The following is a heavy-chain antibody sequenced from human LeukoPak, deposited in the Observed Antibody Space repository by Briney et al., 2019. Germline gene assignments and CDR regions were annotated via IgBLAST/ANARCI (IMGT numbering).Heavy chain of an antibody. Sequence: GGALRLSCAAAGFTFSSYWMHWVRQALGKGLVWVSHINNDGSSRSYADSVKGRFTISRDNAKNTLYLQMNSLRAEDTAVYYCARDKGGYSYGNPDYWGQGTLVTVSS. V-gene: IGHV3-74*01. CDR2: INNDGSSR. J-gene: IGHJ4*02. D-gene: IGHD5-18*01. CDR1: GFTFSSYW. CDR3: ARDKGGYSYGNPDY.